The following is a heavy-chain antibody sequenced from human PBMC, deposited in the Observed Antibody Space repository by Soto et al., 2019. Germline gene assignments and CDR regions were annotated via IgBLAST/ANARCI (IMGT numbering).Heavy chain of an antibody. V-gene: IGHV3-23*01. CDR1: GFTFSSYA. CDR3: AKDSVATIMDYYYYMDV. D-gene: IGHD5-12*01. Sequence: EVQLLESGGGLVQPGGSLRLSCAASGFTFSSYAMSWVRQAPGKGLEWVSAISGSGGSTYYADSVKGRFTISRDNSKNTLYLQMNSLRAEDTAVYYCAKDSVATIMDYYYYMDVWGKGTTVTVSS. CDR2: ISGSGGST. J-gene: IGHJ6*03.